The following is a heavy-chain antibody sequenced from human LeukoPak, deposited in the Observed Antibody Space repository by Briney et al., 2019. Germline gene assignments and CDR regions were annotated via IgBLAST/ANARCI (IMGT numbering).Heavy chain of an antibody. Sequence: GGSLRLSCAASGFTLSDYSMNWVRQAPGKGLEWISYIGIDSGNTNYADSVKGRFTISGDKAKNSLYLQMNSLRVEDTAVYYCARDYKYVFDNWGQGTLVTVSS. D-gene: IGHD5-24*01. J-gene: IGHJ4*02. CDR2: IGIDSGNT. CDR3: ARDYKYVFDN. CDR1: GFTLSDYS. V-gene: IGHV3-48*01.